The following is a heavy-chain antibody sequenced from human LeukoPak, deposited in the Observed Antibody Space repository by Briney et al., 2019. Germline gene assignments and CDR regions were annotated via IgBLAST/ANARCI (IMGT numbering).Heavy chain of an antibody. V-gene: IGHV4-39*01. Sequence: SETLSLTXTVSGGSISSSSYYWGWIRQPPGKGLEWIGSIYYSGSTYYNPSLKSRVTISVDTSKNQFSLKLSSVTAADTAVYYCARLFVGSSTGRSLDYWGQGTLVTVSS. D-gene: IGHD6-13*01. CDR3: ARLFVGSSTGRSLDY. J-gene: IGHJ4*02. CDR1: GGSISSSSYY. CDR2: IYYSGST.